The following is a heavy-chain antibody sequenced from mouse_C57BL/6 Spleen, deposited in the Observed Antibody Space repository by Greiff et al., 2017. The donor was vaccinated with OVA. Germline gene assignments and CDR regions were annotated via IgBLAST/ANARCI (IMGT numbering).Heavy chain of an antibody. Sequence: QVQLQQSGAELVRPGASVPLSCKASGYTFTDYEMHWVKQTPVHGLEWIGAIDPETGGTAYNQKFKGKAILTADKSSSTAYMELRSLTSEDSAVYYCTSYYGSSYYFDYWGQGTTLTVSS. CDR2: IDPETGGT. D-gene: IGHD1-1*01. J-gene: IGHJ2*01. V-gene: IGHV1-15*01. CDR1: GYTFTDYE. CDR3: TSYYGSSYYFDY.